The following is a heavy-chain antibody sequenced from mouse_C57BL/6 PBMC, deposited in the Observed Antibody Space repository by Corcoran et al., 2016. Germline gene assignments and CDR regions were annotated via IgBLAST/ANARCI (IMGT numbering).Heavy chain of an antibody. D-gene: IGHD2-5*01. CDR2: INTYSRVT. J-gene: IGHJ2*01. V-gene: IGHV9-3*01. Sequence: QIKWVQSGPELKKPGETVKISCKNSGYIFTTYGISWVKQDPGKGFKWMGWINTYSRVTTYADDFKGRFAFSLENSARSAYLQINNLKNEDTATYFCARSGYSNFYYWGQGTTLTVSS. CDR1: GYIFTTYG. CDR3: ARSGYSNFYY.